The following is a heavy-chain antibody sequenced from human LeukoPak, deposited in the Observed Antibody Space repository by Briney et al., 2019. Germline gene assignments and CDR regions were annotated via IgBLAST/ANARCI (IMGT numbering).Heavy chain of an antibody. Sequence: SETLSLACAVYGGSFSGYYWSWIRQPPGKGLEWIGEINHSGSTNYNPSLKSRVTISVDTSKNQFSLKLSSVTAADTAVYYCARGSGRTYYYDSSGYWSPRYFDYWGQGTLVTVSS. J-gene: IGHJ4*02. D-gene: IGHD3-22*01. V-gene: IGHV4-34*01. CDR2: INHSGST. CDR1: GGSFSGYY. CDR3: ARGSGRTYYYDSSGYWSPRYFDY.